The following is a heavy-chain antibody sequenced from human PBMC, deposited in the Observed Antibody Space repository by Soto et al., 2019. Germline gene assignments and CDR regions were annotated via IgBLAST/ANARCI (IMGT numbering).Heavy chain of an antibody. V-gene: IGHV1-3*03. CDR2: INSGNGNT. J-gene: IGHJ4*02. D-gene: IGHD3-10*01. Sequence: ASVKVSCKASGYTFSSYTIHWLRQAPGQSLEWMGWINSGNGNTKYSQKFHGRVTFTRDTSANTAYMELTSLGSEDMAVYYCARASMVRGPHFDYWAQGTLVTVSS. CDR3: ARASMVRGPHFDY. CDR1: GYTFSSYT.